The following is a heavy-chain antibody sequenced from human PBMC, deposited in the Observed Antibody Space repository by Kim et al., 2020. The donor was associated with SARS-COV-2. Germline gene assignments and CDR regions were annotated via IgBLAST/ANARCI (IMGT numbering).Heavy chain of an antibody. CDR3: ASLSTGYVWNKFDY. D-gene: IGHD3-16*01. Sequence: GGSLRLSCVASGFTFSSYWMHWVRQAPWKGLVWVSRVNSDGSSTSYADSVKGRITISRDNARNTLYLQMNSLRAEDTAVYYCASLSTGYVWNKFDYWGQGTLVTVSS. CDR1: GFTFSSYW. J-gene: IGHJ4*02. CDR2: VNSDGSST. V-gene: IGHV3-74*01.